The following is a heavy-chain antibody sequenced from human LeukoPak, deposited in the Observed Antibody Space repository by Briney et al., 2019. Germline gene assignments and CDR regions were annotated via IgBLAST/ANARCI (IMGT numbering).Heavy chain of an antibody. CDR2: ISAYNGNT. V-gene: IGHV1-18*01. CDR3: ARYHTGYSSDRAFFDY. CDR1: GYTFTSYG. Sequence: GASVKVSCKASGYTFTSYGIGWVRQAPGQGLEWMGWISAYNGNTNYAQKLQGRVTMTTDTSTSTAYMELRSLRSDDTAVYYCARYHTGYSSDRAFFDYWGQGTLVTVSS. D-gene: IGHD6-19*01. J-gene: IGHJ4*02.